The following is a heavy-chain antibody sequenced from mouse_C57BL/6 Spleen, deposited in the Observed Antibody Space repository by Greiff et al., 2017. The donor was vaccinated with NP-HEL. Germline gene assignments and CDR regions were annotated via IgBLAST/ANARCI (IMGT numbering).Heavy chain of an antibody. CDR3: ARQGVYDGYWAWFAY. CDR2: ISNGGGST. D-gene: IGHD2-3*01. J-gene: IGHJ3*01. Sequence: EVMLVESGGGLVQPGGSLKLSCAASGFTFSDYYMYWVRQTPEKRLEWVAYISNGGGSTYYPDTVKGRFTISRDNAKNTLYLQMSRLKSEDTAMYYWARQGVYDGYWAWFAYWGQGTLVTVSA. CDR1: GFTFSDYY. V-gene: IGHV5-12*01.